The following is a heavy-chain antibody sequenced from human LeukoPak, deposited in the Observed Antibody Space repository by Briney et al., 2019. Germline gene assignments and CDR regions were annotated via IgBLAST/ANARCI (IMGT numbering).Heavy chain of an antibody. D-gene: IGHD5-12*01. CDR3: ARGGSGYDLRGVYYFDY. CDR1: GGSFSGYY. CDR2: INHSGST. V-gene: IGHV4-34*01. Sequence: PSETLSLTCAVYGGSFSGYYWSWIRQPPGKGLERIGEINHSGSTNYNPSLKSRVTISVDTSKNQFSLKLSSVTAADTAVYYCARGGSGYDLRGVYYFDYWGQGTLVTVSS. J-gene: IGHJ4*02.